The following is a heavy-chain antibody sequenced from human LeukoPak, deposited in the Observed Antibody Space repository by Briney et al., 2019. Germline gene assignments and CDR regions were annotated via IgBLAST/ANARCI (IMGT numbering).Heavy chain of an antibody. Sequence: SVKVSCKASGGTFSSYAISWVRQAPGQGLEWMGRIIPILCIANYPQKFQGRVTNTADKSTSTASMGLSSLRSEDTAVYYCAREGEGITMVRGVINVYWGQGTLVTVSS. V-gene: IGHV1-69*04. D-gene: IGHD3-10*01. CDR1: GGTFSSYA. J-gene: IGHJ4*02. CDR2: IIPILCIA. CDR3: AREGEGITMVRGVINVY.